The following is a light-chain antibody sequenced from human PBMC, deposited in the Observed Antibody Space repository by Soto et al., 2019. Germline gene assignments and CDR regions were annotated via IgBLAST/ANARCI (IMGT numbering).Light chain of an antibody. V-gene: IGKV3-15*01. Sequence: EIVMTQSPATLSVSPGERATLSCRASQSVSINLAWYQQKHGQAPRVLIYGASTRATGIPARFSGSGSGTEFTLTISSLQSEDFAVYFCQQYNNWPRTFGQGTKVELK. CDR2: GAS. CDR3: QQYNNWPRT. J-gene: IGKJ1*01. CDR1: QSVSIN.